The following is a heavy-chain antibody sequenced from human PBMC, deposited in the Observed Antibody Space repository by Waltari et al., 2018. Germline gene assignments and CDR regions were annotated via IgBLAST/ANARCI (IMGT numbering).Heavy chain of an antibody. J-gene: IGHJ5*01. CDR3: ARLVGTMVRGVRTRIDS. Sequence: QPHLQESGPGLVNPSETLSLTCNVYGYSISRGTPYWGWIRQPPGRRLAWIGTVYYSGSIYYNPFLKNRITVSVDTSKNQFSLKMTYVTAADTAIYYCARLVGTMVRGVRTRIDSWGRGIWVTVSS. D-gene: IGHD3-10*01. CDR2: VYYSGSI. CDR1: GYSISRGTPY. V-gene: IGHV4-39*01.